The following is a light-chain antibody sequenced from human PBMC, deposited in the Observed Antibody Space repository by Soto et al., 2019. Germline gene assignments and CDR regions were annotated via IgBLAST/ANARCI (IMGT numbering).Light chain of an antibody. J-gene: IGKJ4*01. CDR2: DAS. Sequence: MTQSPSTVSASVGDRVTMTCRASQSISTWLALYQQKPGKAPNLLIYDASNLETGVPSRFSGSGSGTHFTFTISNLQPEDTATYYCQQYDNVPLTFGGGTKVDI. CDR1: QSISTW. V-gene: IGKV1-33*01. CDR3: QQYDNVPLT.